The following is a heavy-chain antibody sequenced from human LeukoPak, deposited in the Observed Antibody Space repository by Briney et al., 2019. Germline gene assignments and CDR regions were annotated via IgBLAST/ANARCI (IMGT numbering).Heavy chain of an antibody. CDR1: GYTFTDQY. CDR2: NNPNSGAT. J-gene: IGHJ4*02. CDR3: AIDDSTWYYFDY. Sequence: ASVKVSCKASGYTFTDQYIHWVRQAPGQGLEWMGWNNPNSGATKYAQKFQGRVTMTRGTSISTAYMELSRLRSDDTAVYYCAIDDSTWYYFDYWGQGTLVTVSS. D-gene: IGHD6-13*01. V-gene: IGHV1-2*02.